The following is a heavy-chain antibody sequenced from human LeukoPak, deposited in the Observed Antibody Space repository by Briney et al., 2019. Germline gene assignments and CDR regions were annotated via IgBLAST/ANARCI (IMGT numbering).Heavy chain of an antibody. J-gene: IGHJ4*02. CDR3: ARAGFRGRYYGSGRSFDY. V-gene: IGHV4-34*01. CDR2: INHSGST. Sequence: SETLSLTCAVYGGSFSGYYWSWVRQPPGKGLEWIGEINHSGSTNYNPSLKSRVTISVDTSKNQFSLKLSSVTAADTAVYYCARAGFRGRYYGSGRSFDYWGQGTLVTVSS. CDR1: GGSFSGYY. D-gene: IGHD3-10*01.